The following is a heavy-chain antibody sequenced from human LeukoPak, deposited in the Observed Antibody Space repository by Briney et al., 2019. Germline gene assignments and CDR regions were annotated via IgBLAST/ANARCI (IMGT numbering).Heavy chain of an antibody. V-gene: IGHV4-39*07. CDR2: IYYSGST. CDR3: ARDSVVRGFMDV. CDR1: GGSISSSSYY. D-gene: IGHD3-10*01. Sequence: SETLSLTCTVSGGSISSSSYYWGWIRQPPGKGLEWIGSIYYSGSTYYNPSLKSRVTISVDTSKNQFSLKLSSVTAADTAVYYCARDSVVRGFMDVWGKGTTVTVSS. J-gene: IGHJ6*03.